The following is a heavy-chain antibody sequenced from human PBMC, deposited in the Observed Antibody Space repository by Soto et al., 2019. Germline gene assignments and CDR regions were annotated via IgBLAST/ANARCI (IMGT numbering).Heavy chain of an antibody. CDR2: VSSSGT. V-gene: IGHV4-59*01. CDR3: ARNRGWSTHDS. CDR1: GASITSDF. Sequence: SETLSLTCTVSGASITSDFWTWIRQPPGKGLEWIGYVSSSGTNYNSSLESRVTMSLDTSKNQFSMNLRSVTAADTAIYYCARNRGWSTHDSWGQGTLVTVSS. J-gene: IGHJ4*02. D-gene: IGHD6-19*01.